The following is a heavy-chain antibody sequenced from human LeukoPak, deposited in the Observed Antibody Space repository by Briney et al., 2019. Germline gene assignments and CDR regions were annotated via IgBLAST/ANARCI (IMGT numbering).Heavy chain of an antibody. V-gene: IGHV4-34*01. CDR3: ARAVYGGEDGNWFDP. D-gene: IGHD3-10*01. Sequence: KPSETLSLTCAVYGGSFSGYYWSWIRQPPGKGLEWIGEINHSGSTNYNPSLKSRVTISVDTSKNQFSLKLSSVTAADTAVYYCARAVYGGEDGNWFDPWGQGTLVTVSS. CDR2: INHSGST. CDR1: GGSFSGYY. J-gene: IGHJ5*02.